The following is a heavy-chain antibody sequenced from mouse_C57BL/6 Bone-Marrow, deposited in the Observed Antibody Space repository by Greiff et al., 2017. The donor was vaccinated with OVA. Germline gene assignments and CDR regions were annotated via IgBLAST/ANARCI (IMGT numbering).Heavy chain of an antibody. CDR3: ARITTVVATDYFDY. CDR2: IHPSDSDT. Sequence: QVQLKQPGAELVKPGASVKVSCKASGYTFTSYWMHWVKQRPGQGLEWIGRIHPSDSDTNYNQKFKGKATLTVDKSSSTAYMQLSSLTSEDSAVYYCARITTVVATDYFDYWGQGTTLTVSS. V-gene: IGHV1-74*01. J-gene: IGHJ2*01. CDR1: GYTFTSYW. D-gene: IGHD1-1*01.